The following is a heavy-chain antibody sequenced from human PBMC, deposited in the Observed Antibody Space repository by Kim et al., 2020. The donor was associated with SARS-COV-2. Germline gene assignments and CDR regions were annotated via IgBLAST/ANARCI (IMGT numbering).Heavy chain of an antibody. V-gene: IGHV3-21*01. Sequence: IYNGDAGKGRFTIYRDNAKSSLNLQRNSLRAEDTAVYYCARDMGLDYWGQGTLVTVSS. D-gene: IGHD3-10*01. J-gene: IGHJ4*02. CDR2: I. CDR3: ARDMGLDY.